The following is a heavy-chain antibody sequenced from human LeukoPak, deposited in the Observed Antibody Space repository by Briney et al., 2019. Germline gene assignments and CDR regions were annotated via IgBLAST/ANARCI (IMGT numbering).Heavy chain of an antibody. D-gene: IGHD2-2*01. CDR1: GGSISSYY. V-gene: IGHV4-34*01. CDR3: ARRSGYVVVVPAAINWFDP. J-gene: IGHJ5*02. Sequence: SEALSLTCTVSGGSISSYYWSWIRQPPGKGLEWIGEINHSGSTNYNPSLKSRVTISVDTSKNQFSLKLSSVTAADTAVYYCARRSGYVVVVPAAINWFDPWSQGTLVTVSS. CDR2: INHSGST.